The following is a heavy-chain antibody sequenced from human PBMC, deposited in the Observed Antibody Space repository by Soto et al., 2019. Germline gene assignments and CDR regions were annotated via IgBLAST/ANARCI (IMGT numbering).Heavy chain of an antibody. Sequence: QVQLVQSGAEVKKPGASVKVSCTTSGYTFTSHDINWVRQATGQGFEWMGWMNPNSGSTGYAQKFQGRVTMTRDTSISTAYMELSSLRSEDTAVYYCVRNFTGFDPWGQGTLVTVSS. CDR2: MNPNSGST. J-gene: IGHJ5*02. CDR3: VRNFTGFDP. CDR1: GYTFTSHD. V-gene: IGHV1-8*02.